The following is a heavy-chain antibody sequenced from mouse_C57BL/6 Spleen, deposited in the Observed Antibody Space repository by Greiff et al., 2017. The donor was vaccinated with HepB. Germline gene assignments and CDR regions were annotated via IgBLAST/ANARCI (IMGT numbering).Heavy chain of an antibody. CDR3: ARHHYGSSPYAMDY. CDR2: IYPGDGDT. V-gene: IGHV1-82*01. D-gene: IGHD1-1*01. J-gene: IGHJ4*01. Sequence: VQLQQSGPELVKPGASVKISCKASGYAFSSSWMNWVKQRPGKGLEWIGRIYPGDGDTNYNGKFKGKATLTADKSSSTAYMQLSSLTSEDSAVYFCARHHYGSSPYAMDYWGQGTSVTVSS. CDR1: GYAFSSSW.